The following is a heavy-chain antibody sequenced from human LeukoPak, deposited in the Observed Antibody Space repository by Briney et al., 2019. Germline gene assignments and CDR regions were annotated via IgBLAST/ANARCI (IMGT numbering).Heavy chain of an antibody. CDR1: GFTFSSFE. CDR2: IKQDGSEK. V-gene: IGHV3-7*03. D-gene: IGHD6-13*01. Sequence: TGGSLRLSCAASGFTFSSFEMNWVRQTPGKGLEWVANIKQDGSEKYYVDSVKGRFTISRDNAKNSLFLQMNSLRAEDTAVYYCAKYSSSWPNYFDYWGQGTLVTVSS. CDR3: AKYSSSWPNYFDY. J-gene: IGHJ4*02.